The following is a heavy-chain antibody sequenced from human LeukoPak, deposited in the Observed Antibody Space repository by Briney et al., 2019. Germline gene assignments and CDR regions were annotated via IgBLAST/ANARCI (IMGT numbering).Heavy chain of an antibody. J-gene: IGHJ4*02. CDR3: ARDLTLGKPDYFDH. D-gene: IGHD7-27*01. Sequence: GGSLRLSCAASGFTFSSPWMHWVRQAPGRGLEWVAVTSLDGSNKLYTDTVRGRFIISRDNSKNTVYLQMDSLRAEDTAVYYCARDLTLGKPDYFDHWGQGTLVTVSS. CDR2: TSLDGSNK. CDR1: GFTFSSPW. V-gene: IGHV3-30*03.